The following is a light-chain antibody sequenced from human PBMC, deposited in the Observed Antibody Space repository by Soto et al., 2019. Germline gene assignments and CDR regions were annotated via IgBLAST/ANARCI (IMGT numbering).Light chain of an antibody. Sequence: EIVVTQSPATLSASPGERVTLTCRASQFVSTRLAWYQQRPGQVPRLLIYGASTRATGIPARFSGSGSGTEFTLTISSLQSEDFAVYYCQQYNNWPPWTFGQGTKVDIK. CDR2: GAS. CDR3: QQYNNWPPWT. J-gene: IGKJ1*01. CDR1: QFVSTR. V-gene: IGKV3-15*01.